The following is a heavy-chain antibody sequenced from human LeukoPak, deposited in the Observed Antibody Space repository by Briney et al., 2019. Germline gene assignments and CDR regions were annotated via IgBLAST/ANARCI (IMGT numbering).Heavy chain of an antibody. D-gene: IGHD3-10*01. Sequence: SETLSLTCAVSGGSISSGGYSWSWIRQPPGKGLEWIGYIYHSGSTYYNPSLKSRVTISVDTSKNQFSLKLSSVTAADTAVYYCARLGMVRGVIILDYWGQGTLVTVSS. J-gene: IGHJ4*02. CDR1: GGSISSGGYS. CDR2: IYHSGST. CDR3: ARLGMVRGVIILDY. V-gene: IGHV4-30-2*01.